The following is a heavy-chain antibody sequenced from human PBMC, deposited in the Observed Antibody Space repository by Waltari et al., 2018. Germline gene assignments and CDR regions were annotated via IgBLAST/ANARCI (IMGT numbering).Heavy chain of an antibody. V-gene: IGHV5-51*01. J-gene: IGHJ3*01. D-gene: IGHD1-1*01. CDR3: ARDRTALAGTWVGFDV. CDR2: IYPGDSDT. CDR1: GYTFSSHW. Sequence: EVQLVQSGAEGKKPGQSLKISGKGSGYTFSSHWNAGGRQLPGKGLGGMGIIYPGDSDTRYSPSFQGQVTISADRSISTAYLQWSTLKASDTAIYYCARDRTALAGTWVGFDVWGQGTVVTVSS.